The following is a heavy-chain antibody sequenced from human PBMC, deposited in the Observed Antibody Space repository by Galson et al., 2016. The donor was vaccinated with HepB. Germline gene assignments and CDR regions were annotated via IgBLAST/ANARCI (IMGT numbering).Heavy chain of an antibody. CDR1: GFTFSSYG. D-gene: IGHD5-18*01. J-gene: IGHJ4*02. Sequence: SLRLSCAASGFTFSSYGMHWVRQAPGKGLEWVAVIWYDGSDKYYGDSVRGRFTISRDNFKNTLYLQMNSLTTEDTAVYFCAREGRGYPYRFDYWGLGTLLTVSS. V-gene: IGHV3-33*01. CDR3: AREGRGYPYRFDY. CDR2: IWYDGSDK.